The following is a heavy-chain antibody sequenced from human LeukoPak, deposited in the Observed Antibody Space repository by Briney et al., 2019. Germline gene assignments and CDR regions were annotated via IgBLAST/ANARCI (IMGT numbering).Heavy chain of an antibody. J-gene: IGHJ5*01. CDR3: ARDRNVVGADFDS. CDR1: GFIFDNFA. V-gene: IGHV3-30*04. CDR2: VSFDGTNN. D-gene: IGHD4/OR15-4a*01. Sequence: GGSLRLSCAASGFIFDNFAIHWVRQAPGRGLEWVSIVSFDGTNNFYGDSVKGRFTDSRDNSNNTVYLHMNSLRPDDTAVYFCARDRNVVGADFDSWGQGTLVTVSS.